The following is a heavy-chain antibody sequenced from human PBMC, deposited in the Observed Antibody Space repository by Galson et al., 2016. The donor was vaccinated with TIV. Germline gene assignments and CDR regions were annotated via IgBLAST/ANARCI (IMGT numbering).Heavy chain of an antibody. V-gene: IGHV3-9*01. D-gene: IGHD3-3*01. J-gene: IGHJ3*02. CDR2: ISWNSGNI. Sequence: SLRLSCAASGFSFDDYAMYWVRQAPGKGLEWVSGISWNSGNIGYGDSVKGRFTVSRDNAENSLYLQMNSLRTEDTALYYCAKSDTIFGVAIDNDAFDIWGQGTMVTVSS. CDR3: AKSDTIFGVAIDNDAFDI. CDR1: GFSFDDYA.